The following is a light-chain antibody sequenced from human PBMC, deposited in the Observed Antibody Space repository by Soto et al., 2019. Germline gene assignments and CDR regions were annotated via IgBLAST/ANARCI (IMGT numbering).Light chain of an antibody. Sequence: QSVLTQPPSASGTPGQRVTISCSGSTSSIGSNYVYWYQQLPGTAPKLLIYSNNQRPSGVPDRFSGSESGTSASLAISGLRSEDEADYHCAAWDDSLSGLVFGGGTKVTVL. CDR1: TSSIGSNY. CDR3: AAWDDSLSGLV. J-gene: IGLJ2*01. V-gene: IGLV1-47*01. CDR2: SNN.